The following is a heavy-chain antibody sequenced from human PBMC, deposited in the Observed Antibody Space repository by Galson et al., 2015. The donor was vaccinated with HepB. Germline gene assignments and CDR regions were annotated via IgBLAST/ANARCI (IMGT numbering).Heavy chain of an antibody. D-gene: IGHD6-13*01. CDR2: IKQDGSEK. Sequence: SLRLSCAASGFTFSSYWMSWVRQAPGKGLEWVANIKQDGSEKYYVDSVKGRFTISRDNAKNSLYLQMNSLRAEDTAVYYCARDLGLAAAGTFFSYYYYGMDVWGQGTTVTVSS. J-gene: IGHJ6*02. CDR3: ARDLGLAAAGTFFSYYYYGMDV. CDR1: GFTFSSYW. V-gene: IGHV3-7*01.